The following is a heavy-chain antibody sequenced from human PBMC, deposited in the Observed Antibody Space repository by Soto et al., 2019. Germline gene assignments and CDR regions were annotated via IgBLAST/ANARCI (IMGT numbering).Heavy chain of an antibody. D-gene: IGHD2-21*01. CDR2: INHLGSI. J-gene: IGHJ6*03. V-gene: IGHV4-34*01. Sequence: SETLSLTCVVSGLSLSDYFWSWIRQPPGMALEWIGEINHLGSINYNPSLKSRVTMSVGTSKNQFSLTLNSVTAADTATYYCARGGISHWAYFYYMDVWDRGTTVTVSS. CDR1: GLSLSDYF. CDR3: ARGGISHWAYFYYMDV.